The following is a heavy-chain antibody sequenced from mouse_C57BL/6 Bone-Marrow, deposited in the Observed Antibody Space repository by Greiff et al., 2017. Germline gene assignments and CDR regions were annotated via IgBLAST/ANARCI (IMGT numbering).Heavy chain of an antibody. D-gene: IGHD1-1*01. CDR2: INPNNGGT. Sequence: DVQLQESGPELVKPGASVKMSCKASGYTFTDYNMHWVKQSHGKSLEWIGYINPNNGGTSYNQKFKGKATLTVNKSSSTAYMELRSLTSEDSAVYYCARTLYYYGSSYMGYWGQGTTLTVSS. V-gene: IGHV1-22*01. CDR1: GYTFTDYN. J-gene: IGHJ2*01. CDR3: ARTLYYYGSSYMGY.